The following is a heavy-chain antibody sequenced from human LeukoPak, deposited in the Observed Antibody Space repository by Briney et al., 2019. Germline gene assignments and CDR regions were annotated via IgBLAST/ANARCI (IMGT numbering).Heavy chain of an antibody. CDR2: ISTSGNT. D-gene: IGHD1-26*01. CDR3: AGQVGYFDY. J-gene: IGHJ4*02. Sequence: SQTLSLTCTVSGCSVSSGSYYWSWIRQPAGKELEWIGRISTSGNTNYNPSLKSRVTISRDMSKNQFSLWLSSVTAADTAVYYCAGQVGYFDYWGQGPLVTVSS. CDR1: GCSVSSGSYY. V-gene: IGHV4-61*02.